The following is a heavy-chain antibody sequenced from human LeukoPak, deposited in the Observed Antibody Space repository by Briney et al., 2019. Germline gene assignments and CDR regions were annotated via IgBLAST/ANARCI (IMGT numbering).Heavy chain of an antibody. CDR3: AREGSIFGVVITPYYFDY. CDR1: GFTFSSYA. J-gene: IGHJ4*02. V-gene: IGHV3-30-3*01. D-gene: IGHD3-3*01. CDR2: ISYDGSNK. Sequence: GRSLRLSCAASGFTFSSYAMHWVRQAPGKGLEWVAVISYDGSNKYYADSVKGRFTISRDNSKNTLYLQMNSLRAEDTAVYYCAREGSIFGVVITPYYFDYWGQGTLVTVSS.